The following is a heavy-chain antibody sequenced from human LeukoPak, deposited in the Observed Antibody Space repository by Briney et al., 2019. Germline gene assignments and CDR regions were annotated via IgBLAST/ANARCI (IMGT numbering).Heavy chain of an antibody. CDR3: TTVILWFGEFYYYMDV. CDR2: IKSKTDGGTT. CDR1: GFTFSNAW. D-gene: IGHD3-10*01. Sequence: GGSLRPSCAASGFTFSNAWMSWVRQAPGKGLEWVGRIKSKTDGGTTDYAAPVKGRFTISRDDSKNTLYLQMNSLKTEDTAVYYCTTVILWFGEFYYYMDVWGKGTTVTISS. V-gene: IGHV3-15*01. J-gene: IGHJ6*03.